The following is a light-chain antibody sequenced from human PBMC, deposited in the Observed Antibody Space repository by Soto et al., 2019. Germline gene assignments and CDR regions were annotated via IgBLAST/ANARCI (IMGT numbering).Light chain of an antibody. Sequence: SYELTQPPSVSVAPGETARITCGGNNIGSKSVHWYQQRPGQAPVLVIYYDSGRPSGIPERLSGSNSGNTATLTINRVEAGDEADYYCQVWDSGRDHVVFGGGTKLTVL. CDR2: YDS. J-gene: IGLJ2*01. CDR1: NIGSKS. V-gene: IGLV3-21*04. CDR3: QVWDSGRDHVV.